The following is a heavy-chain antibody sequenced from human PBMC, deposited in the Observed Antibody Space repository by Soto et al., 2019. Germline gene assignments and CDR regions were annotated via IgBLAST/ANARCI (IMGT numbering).Heavy chain of an antibody. Sequence: ASVKVSCKASGYTFTSYGITWVRQAPGQGLEWIGWISAYTGDTNYAQKLQGRVTMTADTSTSTTYMELRSLRSDDTAVYYCARDMRYYDGSGFVEYWGQGTPVTVSS. CDR3: ARDMRYYDGSGFVEY. J-gene: IGHJ4*02. D-gene: IGHD3-22*01. CDR2: ISAYTGDT. V-gene: IGHV1-18*01. CDR1: GYTFTSYG.